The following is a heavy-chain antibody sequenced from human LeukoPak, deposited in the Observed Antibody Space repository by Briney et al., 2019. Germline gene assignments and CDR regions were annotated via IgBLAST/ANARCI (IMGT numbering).Heavy chain of an antibody. Sequence: GESLKISCKISGYRLTNNWIGWVRRVPGKGLEWMGLIYPGDSDTRYSPSFQGQVTFSVDASISTAYLQLSGLRASDTAIYYCVRFGLTSSLDYWGQGTLVTVSS. CDR3: VRFGLTSSLDY. D-gene: IGHD6-13*01. CDR2: IYPGDSDT. V-gene: IGHV5-51*01. J-gene: IGHJ4*02. CDR1: GYRLTNNW.